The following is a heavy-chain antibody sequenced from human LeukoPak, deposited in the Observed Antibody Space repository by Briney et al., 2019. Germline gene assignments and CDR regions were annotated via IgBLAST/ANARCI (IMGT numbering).Heavy chain of an antibody. J-gene: IGHJ4*02. CDR2: ISDSGDTT. V-gene: IGHV3-23*01. D-gene: IGHD3-16*02. CDR3: AKSPLYYFDY. Sequence: GGSLRLSCAASGFTFSTYVMTSVSHAPWKGLECVSGISDSGDTTYYAASVKSRFTISRDNSKNTLYVQMNSLRVEDTAVYYCAKSPLYYFDYWGQGTLVTVSS. CDR1: GFTFSTYV.